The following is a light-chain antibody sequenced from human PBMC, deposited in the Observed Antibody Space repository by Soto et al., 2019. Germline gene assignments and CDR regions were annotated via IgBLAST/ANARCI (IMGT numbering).Light chain of an antibody. J-gene: IGKJ2*01. Sequence: EIVLTRSPGTLSLSPGERATLSCRASQSVSSNYLAWYQQKPGQAPRLVIYDASSRATGIPDRFSGSGSGTDFTLTISRLEPEDFAVYYCQQYGSSPLYTFGQGTKLEIK. CDR2: DAS. V-gene: IGKV3-20*01. CDR1: QSVSSNY. CDR3: QQYGSSPLYT.